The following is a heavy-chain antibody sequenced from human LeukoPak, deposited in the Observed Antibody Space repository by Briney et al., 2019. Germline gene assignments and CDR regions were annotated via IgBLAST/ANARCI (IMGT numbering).Heavy chain of an antibody. V-gene: IGHV5-51*01. CDR1: GYSFTSYW. D-gene: IGHD2-2*01. CDR3: ARPRLVYCSSTSCENNWFDP. Sequence: GESLKISCKGSGYSFTSYWIGWVRQMPGKGLEWMGIIYPGDSDTRYSPSFQGQVTISADKSISTAYLQWSSLKASDTAMYYCARPRLVYCSSTSCENNWFDPWGQGTLVTVSS. CDR2: IYPGDSDT. J-gene: IGHJ5*02.